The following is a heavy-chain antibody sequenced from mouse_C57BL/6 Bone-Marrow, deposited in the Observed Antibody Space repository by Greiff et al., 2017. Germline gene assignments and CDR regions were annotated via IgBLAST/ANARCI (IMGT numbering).Heavy chain of an antibody. CDR1: GYTFTSYW. J-gene: IGHJ4*01. Sequence: VQLQRPGAELVRPGTSVKLSCKASGYTFTSYWMHWVKQRPGQGLEWIGVIDPSDSYTNYNQKFKGKATLTVDTSSSTAYMQLSSLTSEDSAVYYCARGHYGAMDYWGQGTSVTVSS. CDR2: IDPSDSYT. D-gene: IGHD1-1*02. V-gene: IGHV1-59*01. CDR3: ARGHYGAMDY.